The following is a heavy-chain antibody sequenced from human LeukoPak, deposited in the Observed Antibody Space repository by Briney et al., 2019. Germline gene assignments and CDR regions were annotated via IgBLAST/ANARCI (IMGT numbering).Heavy chain of an antibody. CDR2: IYYSGST. J-gene: IGHJ4*02. Sequence: PSETLSLTCTVSGGSISSSSYYWGWIRQPPGKGLERIGSIYYSGSTYYNPSLKSRVTISVDTSKTQFSLKLSSVTAADTAVYYCATLRGSSSAVFDYWGQGTLVTVSS. CDR3: ATLRGSSSAVFDY. CDR1: GGSISSSSYY. V-gene: IGHV4-39*07. D-gene: IGHD2-2*01.